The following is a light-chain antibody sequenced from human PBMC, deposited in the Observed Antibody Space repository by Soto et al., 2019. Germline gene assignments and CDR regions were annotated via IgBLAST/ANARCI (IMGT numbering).Light chain of an antibody. CDR3: QQYGSSPTWT. V-gene: IGKV3-20*01. Sequence: EIVLTQSPGTLSLSPGERATLSCSASQSVSSSYLAWYQQKPGQAPRLLIYGASSRATGIPDRFSGSGSGTDFTLTISRLEPEDFAVYYCQQYGSSPTWTFGQGTKVDIK. J-gene: IGKJ1*01. CDR2: GAS. CDR1: QSVSSSY.